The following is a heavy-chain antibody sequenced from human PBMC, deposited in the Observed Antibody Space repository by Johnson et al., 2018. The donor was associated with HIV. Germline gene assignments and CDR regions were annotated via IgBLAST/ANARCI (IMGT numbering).Heavy chain of an antibody. CDR2: IRGGGGNK. D-gene: IGHD1-26*01. CDR1: GFTFSNYV. J-gene: IGHJ3*02. V-gene: IGHV3-23*04. Sequence: VQLVESGGGLVQPGGSLRLSCAASGFTFSNYVMSWVRQAPGKGLEWVSTIRGGGGNKYYADSVKGRFTISRDNSKNTLYLQMNSLRDEDTAVYYCAKSRYSGTPGAFDIWGQGTMVTVSS. CDR3: AKSRYSGTPGAFDI.